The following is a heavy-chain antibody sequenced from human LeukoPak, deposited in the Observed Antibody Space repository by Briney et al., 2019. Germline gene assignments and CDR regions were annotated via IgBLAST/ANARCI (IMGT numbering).Heavy chain of an antibody. CDR2: ISAYNGNT. J-gene: IGHJ4*02. V-gene: IGHV1-18*01. D-gene: IGHD3-10*01. CDR3: AGDQVTMVRGVIPDY. CDR1: GYTFTSYG. Sequence: ASVKVSCKASGYTFTSYGISWVRQAPGQGLEWMGWISAYNGNTNYAQKLQGRVTMTTDTSTSTAYMELRSLRSDDTAVYYCAGDQVTMVRGVIPDYWGQGTLVTVSS.